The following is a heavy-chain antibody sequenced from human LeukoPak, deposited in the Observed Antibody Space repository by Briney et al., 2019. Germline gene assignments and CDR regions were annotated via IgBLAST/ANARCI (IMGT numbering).Heavy chain of an antibody. D-gene: IGHD6-19*01. CDR1: GDSVSSNSAA. Sequence: SQTLSLTCAISGDSVSSNSAAWNWIRQSPSRGLEWLGRTYYRSRWYNDYAVSVKSRITINPDTSKNQFSLQLNSVTPEDTAVYYCARLAASSGWSDWFDPWGQGTLVTVSS. J-gene: IGHJ5*02. V-gene: IGHV6-1*01. CDR3: ARLAASSGWSDWFDP. CDR2: TYYRSRWYN.